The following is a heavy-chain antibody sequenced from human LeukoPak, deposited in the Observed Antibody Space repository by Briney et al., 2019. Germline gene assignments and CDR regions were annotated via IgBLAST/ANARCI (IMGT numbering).Heavy chain of an antibody. CDR2: INPNSGGT. D-gene: IGHD2-15*01. Sequence: ASVKVSCKASGYTFTGYSMHWVRQAPGQGLEWMGWINPNSGGTNYAQKFQGRVTMTRDTSISTAYMELSRLRSDDTAVYYCARELDIVVVVANDAFDIWGQGTMVTVSS. J-gene: IGHJ3*02. CDR1: GYTFTGYS. V-gene: IGHV1-2*02. CDR3: ARELDIVVVVANDAFDI.